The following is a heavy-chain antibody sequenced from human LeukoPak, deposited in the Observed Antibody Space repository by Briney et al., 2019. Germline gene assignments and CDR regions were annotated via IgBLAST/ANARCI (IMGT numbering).Heavy chain of an antibody. CDR1: GYTFTGYY. Sequence: ASAKVSCKASGYTFTGYYMHWVRQAPGQGLEWMGWINPNSGGTNYAQKFQGRVTMTRDTSISTAYMELSRLRSDDTAVYYCARVSLAGIAAAFDYWGQGTLVTVSS. D-gene: IGHD6-13*01. CDR2: INPNSGGT. V-gene: IGHV1-2*02. J-gene: IGHJ4*02. CDR3: ARVSLAGIAAAFDY.